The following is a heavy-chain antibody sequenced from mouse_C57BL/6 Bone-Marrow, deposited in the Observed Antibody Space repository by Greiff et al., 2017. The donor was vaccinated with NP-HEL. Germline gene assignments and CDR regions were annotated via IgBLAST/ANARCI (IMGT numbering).Heavy chain of an antibody. CDR1: GYTFTDYN. CDR2: INPNNGGT. D-gene: IGHD2-10*02. J-gene: IGHJ2*01. Sequence: EVQLQESGPELVKPGASVKIPCKASGYTFTDYNMDWVKQSHGKSLEWIGDINPNNGGTIYNQKFKGKATLTVDKSSSTAYMELRSLTSEDTAVYYCARRYEYGNYVDYWGQGTTLTVSS. V-gene: IGHV1-18*01. CDR3: ARRYEYGNYVDY.